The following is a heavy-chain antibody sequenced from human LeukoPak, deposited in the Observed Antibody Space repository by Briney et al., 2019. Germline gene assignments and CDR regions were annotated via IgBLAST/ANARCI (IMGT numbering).Heavy chain of an antibody. V-gene: IGHV4-38-2*02. CDR1: GYSISSGYY. CDR2: INHTGST. CDR3: ARPEDYDSDGYSSYFQH. J-gene: IGHJ1*01. Sequence: SETLSLTCTVSGYSISSGYYWGWIRPPPGKGLEWIGEINHTGSTNYNPSLKSRVTISVDTSKRQFSLKMSSVTAADTAVYCCARPEDYDSDGYSSYFQHWGQGTLVTVSS. D-gene: IGHD3-22*01.